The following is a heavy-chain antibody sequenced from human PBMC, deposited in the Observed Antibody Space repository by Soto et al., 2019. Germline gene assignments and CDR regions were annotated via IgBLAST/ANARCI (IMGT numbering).Heavy chain of an antibody. CDR3: TRWNGFADY. V-gene: IGHV3-23*01. CDR2: FSGYDGPT. CDR1: GCSIRTYG. J-gene: IGHJ4*02. Sequence: GVSLSLCCAASGCSIRTYGVTWVGQAPGKGLEWVSGFSGYDGPTHYSDSVKGRFTISRDNSKNTAYLLMDNLRVDDTGVYYCTRWNGFADYWGQGTLVTVSS. D-gene: IGHD1-1*01.